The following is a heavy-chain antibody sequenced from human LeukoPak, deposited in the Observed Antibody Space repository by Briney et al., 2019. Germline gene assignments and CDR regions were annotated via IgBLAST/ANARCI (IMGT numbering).Heavy chain of an antibody. CDR2: IYYTGTT. V-gene: IGHV4-59*01. J-gene: IGHJ6*02. D-gene: IGHD4/OR15-4a*01. CDR1: GGSISHYY. CDR3: AREDPQTKVPEGMDV. Sequence: SENLSLTCTVSGGSISHYYWSWIRQPPGKGPEWIGYIYYTGTTNYNPSLKSRVTISVDTSKNQFSLKLNSVTAADTAVYYCAREDPQTKVPEGMDVWGQGTTVTVSS.